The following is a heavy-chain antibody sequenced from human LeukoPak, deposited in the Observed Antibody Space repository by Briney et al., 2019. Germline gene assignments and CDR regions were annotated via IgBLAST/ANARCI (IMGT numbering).Heavy chain of an antibody. Sequence: SESLSLACSVSGGSISSSNYCWGWIRQPPGKGLEWIGSIYYSGSTYYNPSLKSRVTMSVDASKDQFSLKLTSVTAADTAVYHCVRLGTTTRWGQGTLVTVSS. CDR3: VRLGTTTR. CDR2: IYYSGST. V-gene: IGHV4-39*07. CDR1: GGSISSSNYC. J-gene: IGHJ4*02. D-gene: IGHD1-26*01.